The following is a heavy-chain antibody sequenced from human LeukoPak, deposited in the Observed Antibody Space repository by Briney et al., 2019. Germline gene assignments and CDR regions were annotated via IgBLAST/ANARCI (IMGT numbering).Heavy chain of an antibody. CDR3: ARGPGRYYFDY. Sequence: ASVKVSCKASGYTFTNYDMHWVRHAPGQGLEWMRIINTSGASTTYAQKFQGRDTKTRDTSTSTVYMELSSLRSEVTALYYCARGPGRYYFDYWGQGTLVTVSS. V-gene: IGHV1-46*01. J-gene: IGHJ4*02. CDR1: GYTFTNYD. CDR2: INTSGAST.